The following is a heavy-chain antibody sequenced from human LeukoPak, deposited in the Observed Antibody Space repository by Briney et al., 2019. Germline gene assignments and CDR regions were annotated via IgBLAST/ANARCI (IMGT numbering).Heavy chain of an antibody. J-gene: IGHJ4*02. V-gene: IGHV4-34*01. Sequence: PSETLSLTCAVYSTSFNDYYWSWLRQSPGKGLEWIWEVDHRGIITYNPSLMSRITISADTSKSHFSLNLTSVTAADTAVYYCARRQLWLLWYFDYWGQGTPVTVSS. CDR3: ARRQLWLLWYFDY. D-gene: IGHD5-18*01. CDR2: VDHRGII. CDR1: STSFNDYY.